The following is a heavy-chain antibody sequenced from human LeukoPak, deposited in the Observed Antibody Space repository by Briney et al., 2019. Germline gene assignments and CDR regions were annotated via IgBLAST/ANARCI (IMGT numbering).Heavy chain of an antibody. Sequence: PGGSLRLSCAASGFTFSSYGMHWVRQAPGKGLEWVAVISYDGSNKYYADSVKGRFTISRDNSKNTLYLQMNSLRAEDTAVYYCAKEVTYYYDSSGYYLGYWGQGTLVTVSS. J-gene: IGHJ4*02. V-gene: IGHV3-30*18. CDR3: AKEVTYYYDSSGYYLGY. D-gene: IGHD3-22*01. CDR2: ISYDGSNK. CDR1: GFTFSSYG.